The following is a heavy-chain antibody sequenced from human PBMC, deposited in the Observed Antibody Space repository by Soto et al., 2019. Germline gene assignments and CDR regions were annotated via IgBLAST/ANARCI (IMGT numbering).Heavy chain of an antibody. CDR2: IYYSGST. J-gene: IGHJ4*02. CDR1: GGSISSSSYY. Sequence: QLQLQESGPGLVKPSETLSLTCTVSGGSISSSSYYWGWIRQPPGKGLEWIGSIYYSGSTYYNPFLKSRVTITVDTSKNQFSLKLSSVTAADTAVYYCASTVEDIVLMVYAPFDYWGQGTLVTVSS. CDR3: ASTVEDIVLMVYAPFDY. V-gene: IGHV4-39*01. D-gene: IGHD2-8*01.